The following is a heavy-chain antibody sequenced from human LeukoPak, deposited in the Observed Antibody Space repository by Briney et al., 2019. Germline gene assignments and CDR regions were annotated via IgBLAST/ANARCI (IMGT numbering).Heavy chain of an antibody. CDR1: GGSISSCSYY. CDR2: IYYSRST. D-gene: IGHD2-8*02. J-gene: IGHJ3*02. Sequence: AETLSLTCTVSGGSISSCSYYWGWIRQPPGKGLEGIRRIYYSRSTYYNPSLKSRFTISVDTSKNQFYLKLSSVTAADTAVYYCARPGGDIVLVPAAFDIWGQGTMVTVSS. CDR3: ARPGGDIVLVPAAFDI. V-gene: IGHV4-39*01.